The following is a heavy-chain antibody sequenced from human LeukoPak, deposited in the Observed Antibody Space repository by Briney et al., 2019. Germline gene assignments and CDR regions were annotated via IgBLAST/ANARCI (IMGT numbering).Heavy chain of an antibody. CDR1: GFTFSSYG. D-gene: IGHD6-19*01. V-gene: IGHV3-23*01. Sequence: GGSLRLSCAASGFTFSSYGMNWVRQAPGKGLEWVSGISESGSSIYYADSVKGRFTISRDNSEHTLYLQMNSLRAEDTAVYYCAKKVAVTGMYFDYWGQGTLVTVSS. CDR2: ISESGSSI. J-gene: IGHJ4*02. CDR3: AKKVAVTGMYFDY.